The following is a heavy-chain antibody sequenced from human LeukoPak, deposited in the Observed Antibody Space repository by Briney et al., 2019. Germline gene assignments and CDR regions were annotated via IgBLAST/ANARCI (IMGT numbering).Heavy chain of an antibody. CDR3: AKDALAIGLGYWFDP. D-gene: IGHD5-12*01. CDR1: GFTFSSYG. CDR2: ISYDGSNK. V-gene: IGHV3-30*18. Sequence: GRSLRLSCAASGFTFSSYGMHWVRQAPGKGLEWVAVISYDGSNKYYADFVKGRFTISRDNSKNTLYLQMNSLRAEDTAVYYCAKDALAIGLGYWFDPWGQGTLVTVSS. J-gene: IGHJ5*02.